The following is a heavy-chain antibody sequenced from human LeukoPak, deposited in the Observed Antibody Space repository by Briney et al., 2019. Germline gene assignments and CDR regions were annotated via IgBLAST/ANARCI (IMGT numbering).Heavy chain of an antibody. CDR3: AGSRYPEPQDLDY. CDR2: ISADRNVI. D-gene: IGHD1-14*01. CDR1: GFPFNIYE. J-gene: IGHJ4*02. V-gene: IGHV3-48*03. Sequence: GGSLRLSCAASGFPFNIYEMIWPRQAPGKGLEWISYISADRNVIYYAHSVKGRFIISRDNAKNSLYRQMNCLRAEDTTVYYCAGSRYPEPQDLDYWGQGTLVSVSS.